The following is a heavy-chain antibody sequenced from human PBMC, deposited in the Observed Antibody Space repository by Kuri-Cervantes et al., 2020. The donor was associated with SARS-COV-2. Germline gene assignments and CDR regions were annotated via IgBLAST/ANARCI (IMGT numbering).Heavy chain of an antibody. D-gene: IGHD3-10*01. CDR3: ARVPSITMVRGANSYGMDV. Sequence: GESLRRSCAASGTTFSSYWMHWVRQAPGKGLVLVSRINSDGSSTSYAESVKGRFTISRDNAKNTLYLQMNSLRAEDTAVYYCARVPSITMVRGANSYGMDVWGQGTTVTVSS. V-gene: IGHV3-74*01. J-gene: IGHJ6*02. CDR1: GTTFSSYW. CDR2: INSDGSST.